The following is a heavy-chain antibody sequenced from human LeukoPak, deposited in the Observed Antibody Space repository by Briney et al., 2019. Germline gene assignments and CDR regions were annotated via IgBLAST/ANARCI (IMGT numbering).Heavy chain of an antibody. D-gene: IGHD6-19*01. CDR1: GFTVSSNS. CDR2: IYSSVT. J-gene: IGHJ5*02. V-gene: IGHV3-53*01. Sequence: PGGSLRLSCTVSGFTVSSNSMSWVRQAPGKGLEWVSFIYSSVTHYSDSVKGRFTISRDNSKNTLYLQMTSLRADDTAIYYCAKPLYNSGWYGGGDSWGQGTLVIVSS. CDR3: AKPLYNSGWYGGGDS.